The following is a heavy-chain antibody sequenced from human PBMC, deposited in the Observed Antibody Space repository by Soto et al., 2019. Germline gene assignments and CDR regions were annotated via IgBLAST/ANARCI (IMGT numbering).Heavy chain of an antibody. CDR2: ISDSGST. CDR3: AKGGLGDCSTTSCLFHLAY. D-gene: IGHD2-2*01. V-gene: IGHV3-23*01. Sequence: GGSLRLSCTASGFTFSRYAMSWVRQAPGKGLEWVSTISDSGSTYYAESVKGRLTISRDNSKHTLYLQMNSLRAEDTAVYYCAKGGLGDCSTTSCLFHLAYSGLGALVTGSS. CDR1: GFTFSRYA. J-gene: IGHJ4*02.